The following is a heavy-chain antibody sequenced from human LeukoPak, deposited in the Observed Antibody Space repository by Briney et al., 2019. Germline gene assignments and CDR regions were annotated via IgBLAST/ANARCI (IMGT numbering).Heavy chain of an antibody. D-gene: IGHD3-9*01. CDR2: IKQDGSEK. CDR3: ATHDPVLRYFDWLLPHFDY. J-gene: IGHJ4*02. Sequence: PGGSLRLSCAASGFTFSSYWMSWVRQAPGKGLEWVANIKQDGSEKYYVDSVKGRFTISRDNAKNSLYLQMNSLRAEDTAVYYCATHDPVLRYFDWLLPHFDYWGQGTLVTVSS. V-gene: IGHV3-7*01. CDR1: GFTFSSYW.